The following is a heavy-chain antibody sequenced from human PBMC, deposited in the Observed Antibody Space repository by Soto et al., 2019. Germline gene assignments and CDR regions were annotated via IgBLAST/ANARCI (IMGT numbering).Heavy chain of an antibody. J-gene: IGHJ4*02. CDR1: GFTFSSYE. CDR2: IGSSGSGI. V-gene: IGHV3-48*03. D-gene: IGHD1-26*01. CDR3: PRDSTDRGSLDH. Sequence: DVQLVESGGDLVQPGGSLRLSCAASGFTFSSYEMNWVRQAPGKGLEWVSYIGSSGSGIYYADFVQGRFTISRDNAKTSLYRQMNGLRAEDTAVYYCPRDSTDRGSLDHWGQGTLVTVSS.